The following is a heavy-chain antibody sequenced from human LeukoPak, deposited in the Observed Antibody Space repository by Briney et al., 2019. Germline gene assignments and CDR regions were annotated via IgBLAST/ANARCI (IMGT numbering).Heavy chain of an antibody. J-gene: IGHJ6*03. CDR3: ARQIYCTNGVCYSDYYYYYMDV. CDR2: IYYSGST. Sequence: TASETLSLTCTVSGGSISSSSYYWGWIRQPPGKGLEWIGSIYYSGSTYYNPSLKSRVTISVDTSKNQFSLKLSSVTAADTAVYYCARQIYCTNGVCYSDYYYYYMDVWGKGTTVTVSS. CDR1: GGSISSSSYY. D-gene: IGHD2-8*01. V-gene: IGHV4-39*01.